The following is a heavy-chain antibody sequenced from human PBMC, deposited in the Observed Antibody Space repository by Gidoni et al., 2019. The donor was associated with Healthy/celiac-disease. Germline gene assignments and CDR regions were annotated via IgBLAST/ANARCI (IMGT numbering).Heavy chain of an antibody. V-gene: IGHV1-69*04. J-gene: IGHJ4*02. CDR3: ARADYYSGWPYYFDY. Sequence: QVQLVQSGAEVKKPGSSVKVSCKASGGTFSSYAISWVRQAPGQGLEWMGRIIPILGIANYAQKFQGRVTITADKSTSTAYMELSSLRSEDTAVYYCARADYYSGWPYYFDYWGQGTLVTVSS. CDR1: GGTFSSYA. CDR2: IIPILGIA. D-gene: IGHD3-10*01.